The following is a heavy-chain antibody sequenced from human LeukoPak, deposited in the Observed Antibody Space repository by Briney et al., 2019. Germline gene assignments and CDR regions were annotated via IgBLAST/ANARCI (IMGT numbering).Heavy chain of an antibody. J-gene: IGHJ4*02. CDR1: GGSISSSSYY. CDR3: ATGPTYYDYVWGSYRHTCPFDY. Sequence: SETLSLTCTVSGGSISSSSYYWGWIRQPPGKGLEWIGSIYYSGSTYYNPSLKSRVTISVDTSKNQFSLKLSSVTAADTAVYYCATGPTYYDYVWGSYRHTCPFDYWGQGTLVTVSS. CDR2: IYYSGST. D-gene: IGHD3-16*02. V-gene: IGHV4-39*01.